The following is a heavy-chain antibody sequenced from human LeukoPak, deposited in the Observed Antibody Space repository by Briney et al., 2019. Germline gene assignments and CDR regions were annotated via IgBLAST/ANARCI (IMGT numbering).Heavy chain of an antibody. D-gene: IGHD6-19*01. CDR1: GFTFSSYE. CDR3: ASGSAVAGLGY. V-gene: IGHV3-48*03. Sequence: GGSLRPSCAASGFTFSSYEMNWVRQAPGKGLEWVSYISSSSNAIYYANAVKGRFTISRDNARNSVYLQMNSLRAEDTAVYYCASGSAVAGLGYWGQGTLVTVSS. CDR2: ISSSSNAI. J-gene: IGHJ4*02.